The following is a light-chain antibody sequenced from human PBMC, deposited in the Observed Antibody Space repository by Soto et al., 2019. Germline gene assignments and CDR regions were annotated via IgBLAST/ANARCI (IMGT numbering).Light chain of an antibody. J-gene: IGLJ2*01. Sequence: QSVLTQPASVSGSPGQSITISCTGASSDIIGYNYVSWYQQHPGKAPRLIIYEVSNRPSGVSDRFSVSKSGNTASLTISGLQAEDEADYFCCSYGGSRTFDVLFGGGTKVTVL. CDR2: EVS. CDR1: SSDIIGYNY. V-gene: IGLV2-14*01. CDR3: CSYGGSRTFDVL.